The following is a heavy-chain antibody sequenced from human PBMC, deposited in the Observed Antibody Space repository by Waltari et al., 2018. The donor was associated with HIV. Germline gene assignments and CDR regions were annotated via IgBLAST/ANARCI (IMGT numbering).Heavy chain of an antibody. D-gene: IGHD3-3*01. J-gene: IGHJ4*02. CDR2: IYWNDEK. V-gene: IGHV2-5*01. CDR1: GFSLSTNGVA. Sequence: QITLKESGPTLVKPTQTLTLTCTFSGFSLSTNGVAVGWVRQPPGKALEWLAVIYWNDEKRYSPSLQTRLTLTRDLFTGSIHLDLMSLRTEDTAVYFCVRAGLGGLIQDFDIWGRGTQLVVSS. CDR3: VRAGLGGLIQDFDI.